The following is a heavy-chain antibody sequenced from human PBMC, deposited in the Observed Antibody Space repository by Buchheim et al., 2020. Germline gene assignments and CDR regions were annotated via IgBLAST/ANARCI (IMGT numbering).Heavy chain of an antibody. Sequence: QVQLQQWGAGLLKPSETLSLTCAVYGGSFSGYYWSWIRQPPGKGLEWIGEINHSGSTNYNPSLKSRVTISADTSKNQFLLKLSSVTAADTAVYYCARGCGREEAGYSSSDWFDPWGQGTL. CDR1: GGSFSGYY. J-gene: IGHJ5*02. CDR3: ARGCGREEAGYSSSDWFDP. CDR2: INHSGST. V-gene: IGHV4-34*01. D-gene: IGHD6-13*01.